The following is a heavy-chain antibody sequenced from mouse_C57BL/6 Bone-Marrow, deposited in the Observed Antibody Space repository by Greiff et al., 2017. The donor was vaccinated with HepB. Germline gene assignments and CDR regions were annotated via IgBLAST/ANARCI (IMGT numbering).Heavy chain of an antibody. CDR3: ARWYYGSRGSYWYFDV. J-gene: IGHJ1*03. V-gene: IGHV1-72*01. Sequence: QVQLQQSGAELVKPGASVKLSCKASGYTFTSYWMHWVKQRPGRGLEWIGRIDPNSGGPKYNEKFKSKATLTVDKPSSTAYMQLSSLTSEDSAVYYCARWYYGSRGSYWYFDVWGTGTTVTVSS. CDR1: GYTFTSYW. D-gene: IGHD1-1*01. CDR2: IDPNSGGP.